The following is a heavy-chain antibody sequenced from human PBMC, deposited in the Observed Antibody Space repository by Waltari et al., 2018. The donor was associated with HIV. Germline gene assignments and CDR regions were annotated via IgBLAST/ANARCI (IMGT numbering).Heavy chain of an antibody. Sequence: EVHLVESGGGPFQPGGSLTLSCWGDGFDGGDDSMGWWRQAPEKGLEWIAYIDSANSSIYYGGSVRGRFTISRDNMNNVVFLKMKDMRVEDTAVYYCAREGHYYDFWNVKTVFFGLDAWGPGTAVIVSS. V-gene: IGHV3-21*05. CDR1: GFDGGDDS. D-gene: IGHD3-3*01. J-gene: IGHJ6*02. CDR3: AREGHYYDFWNVKTVFFGLDA. CDR2: IDSANSSI.